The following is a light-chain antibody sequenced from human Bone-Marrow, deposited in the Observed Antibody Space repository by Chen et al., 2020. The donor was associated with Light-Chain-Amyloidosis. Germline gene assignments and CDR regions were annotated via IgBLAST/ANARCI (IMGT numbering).Light chain of an antibody. CDR1: QNVGTY. J-gene: IGKJ4*01. Sequence: ELVLTQSPATLSLSLGERATLSCRASQNVGTYLAWYQQKPVQAPVLLIYDASNRATGIPGRFSGSGSGTAVTLTISSLEPEDFAVYYCQQRRNWPPLTFGGGTKVEMK. V-gene: IGKV3-11*01. CDR3: QQRRNWPPLT. CDR2: DAS.